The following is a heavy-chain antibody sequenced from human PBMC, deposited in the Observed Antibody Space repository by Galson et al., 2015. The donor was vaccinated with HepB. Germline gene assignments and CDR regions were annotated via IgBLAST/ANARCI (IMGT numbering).Heavy chain of an antibody. V-gene: IGHV3-11*01. CDR3: ARPQIMRSIDV. Sequence: SLRLSCAASGFKFSDYFMTWIRQARGGGLDWVAYISTTGSVTYSAPSVKGRFTISRDNSNNPLYLFMTSLRVEDTAIYYCARPQIMRSIDVWGRGTAVTVSS. J-gene: IGHJ6*02. CDR1: GFKFSDYF. CDR2: ISTTGSVT.